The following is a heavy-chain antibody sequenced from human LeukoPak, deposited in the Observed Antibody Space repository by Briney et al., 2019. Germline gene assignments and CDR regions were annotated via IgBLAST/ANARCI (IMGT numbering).Heavy chain of an antibody. CDR1: GGSISSYY. CDR3: ARHYGYSYPFDY. Sequence: SETLSLTCTVSGGSISSYYWSWIRQPPGKGLEWIGYIYYSGSTNYNPSLKSRVTISVDTSKNQFSPKLSSVTAADTAVYYCARHYGYSYPFDYWGQGTLVTVSS. D-gene: IGHD5-18*01. V-gene: IGHV4-59*08. J-gene: IGHJ4*02. CDR2: IYYSGST.